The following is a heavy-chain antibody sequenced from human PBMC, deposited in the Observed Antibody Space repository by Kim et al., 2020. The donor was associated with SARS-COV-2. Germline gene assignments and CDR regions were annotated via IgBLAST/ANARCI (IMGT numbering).Heavy chain of an antibody. Sequence: GGSLRLSCAASGFTFDDYAMHWVRQAPGKGLEWVSGISWNSGSIGYADSVKGRFTISRDNAKNSLYLQMNSLRAEDTALYYCAKDGARYSGSWGWFDPWGQGTLVTVSS. CDR2: ISWNSGSI. V-gene: IGHV3-9*01. CDR1: GFTFDDYA. D-gene: IGHD1-26*01. J-gene: IGHJ5*02. CDR3: AKDGARYSGSWGWFDP.